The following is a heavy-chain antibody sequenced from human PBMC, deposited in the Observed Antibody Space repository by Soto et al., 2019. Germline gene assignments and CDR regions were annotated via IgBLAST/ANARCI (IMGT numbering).Heavy chain of an antibody. CDR3: ARDRRHSGSGSYIDAFDM. D-gene: IGHD3-10*01. CDR2: ISSSSSYI. V-gene: IGHV3-21*01. J-gene: IGHJ3*02. Sequence: EVQLVESGGGLVKPGGSLRLSCAASGFMLRNYNMNWVRQAPGKGLEWVSCISSSSSYIYYADSVKGRFTISRDNAKNSLYLQMNSLRAEDTALYYCARDRRHSGSGSYIDAFDMWGQGTMVTVSS. CDR1: GFMLRNYN.